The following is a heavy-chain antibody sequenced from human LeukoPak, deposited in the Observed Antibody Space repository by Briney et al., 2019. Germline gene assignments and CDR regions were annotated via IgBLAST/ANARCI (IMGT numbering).Heavy chain of an antibody. Sequence: LETLSLTCSVSGGSIFADYWSWIRQPPGKGLEWIGYIYYSGSANYNPSLKSRITISVDTSKNKFSLKLSSVTAADTAVYYCARDNPFKYDYVNWGQGTLVTVSS. J-gene: IGHJ4*02. CDR1: GGSIFADY. D-gene: IGHD3-16*01. CDR2: IYYSGSA. V-gene: IGHV4-59*12. CDR3: ARDNPFKYDYVN.